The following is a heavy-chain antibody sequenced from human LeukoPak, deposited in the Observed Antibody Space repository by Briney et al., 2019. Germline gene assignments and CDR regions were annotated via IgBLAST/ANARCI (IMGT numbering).Heavy chain of an antibody. CDR1: GLSVSDNY. J-gene: IGHJ4*02. CDR3: AKDIGPDDSSGWYKSGN. Sequence: GGSLRLSCAASGLSVSDNYMSWVRQAPGKGLEWVSGISWNSGSIGYADSVKGRFTISRDNAKNSLYLQMNSLRAEDTALYYCAKDIGPDDSSGWYKSGNWGQGTLVTVSS. D-gene: IGHD6-19*01. V-gene: IGHV3-9*01. CDR2: ISWNSGSI.